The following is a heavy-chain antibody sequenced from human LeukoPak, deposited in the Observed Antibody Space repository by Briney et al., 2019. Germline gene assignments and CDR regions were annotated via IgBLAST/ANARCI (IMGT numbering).Heavy chain of an antibody. CDR3: ARESPAFDY. CDR1: GFTFSSFA. J-gene: IGHJ4*02. CDR2: ISSSGSTT. V-gene: IGHV3-23*01. Sequence: GGSLRLSCVDSGFTFSSFAMSWVRQAPGMGLEWVSTISSSGSTTYYVDSVKGRFTISRDNSRNTLYLQMNSLRGEDTAVYYCARESPAFDYWGQGTLVTVS.